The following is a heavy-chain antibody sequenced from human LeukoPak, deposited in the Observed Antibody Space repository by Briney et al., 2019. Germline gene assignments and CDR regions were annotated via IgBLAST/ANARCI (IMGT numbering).Heavy chain of an antibody. D-gene: IGHD6-19*01. CDR2: IIPILGIA. CDR3: ARGPYSSGWYLMNWFDP. CDR1: GGTFSSYA. J-gene: IGHJ5*02. Sequence: ASVKVSCKASGGTFSSYAISWVRQAPGQGLEWMGRIIPILGIANYAQKFQGRVTITADKSTSTAYVELSSLRSEDTAVYYCARGPYSSGWYLMNWFDPWGQGTLVTVSS. V-gene: IGHV1-69*04.